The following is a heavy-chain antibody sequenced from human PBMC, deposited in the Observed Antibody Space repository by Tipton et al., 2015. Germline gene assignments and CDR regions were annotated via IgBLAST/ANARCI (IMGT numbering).Heavy chain of an antibody. Sequence: TLSLTCIVSGGSISSYYWSWVRQPPGKGLEWIGHTHYTGNTNYNASLKSRVTMSLDTSENRFSLRLTSVTAADTAVYYCARVMRHISVAGSASDGFSMWGQGTMVTVSS. V-gene: IGHV4-59*01. J-gene: IGHJ3*02. CDR3: ARVMRHISVAGSASDGFSM. CDR2: THYTGNT. D-gene: IGHD6-19*01. CDR1: GGSISSYY.